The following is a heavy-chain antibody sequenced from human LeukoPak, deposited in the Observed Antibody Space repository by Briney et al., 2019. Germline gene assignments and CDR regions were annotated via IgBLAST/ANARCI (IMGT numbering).Heavy chain of an antibody. Sequence: GGSLRLSCAASEFTLSSYWMNWARQAPGKGLEWVASINHNGNVNYYVDSVKGRFTISRDNAKNSLYLQMSNLRAEDTAVYFCARGGGLDVWGQGATVTVSS. CDR1: EFTLSSYW. J-gene: IGHJ6*02. D-gene: IGHD3-16*01. V-gene: IGHV3-7*03. CDR3: ARGGGLDV. CDR2: INHNGNVN.